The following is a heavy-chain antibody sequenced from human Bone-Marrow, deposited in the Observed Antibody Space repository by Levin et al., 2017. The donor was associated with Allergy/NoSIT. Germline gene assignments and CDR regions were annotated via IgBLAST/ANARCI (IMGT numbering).Heavy chain of an antibody. CDR1: GGTFSSYT. V-gene: IGHV1-69*04. CDR2: IIPILGIA. Sequence: SVKVSCKASGGTFSSYTISWVRQAPGQGLEWMGRIIPILGIANYAQKFQGRVTITADKSTSTAYMELSSLRSEDTAVYYCARDHPITIFGVVEEPDWGMDVWGQGTTVTVSS. J-gene: IGHJ6*02. CDR3: ARDHPITIFGVVEEPDWGMDV. D-gene: IGHD3-3*01.